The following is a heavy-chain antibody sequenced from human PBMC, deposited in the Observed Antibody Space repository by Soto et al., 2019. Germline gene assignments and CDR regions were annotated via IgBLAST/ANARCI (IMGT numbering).Heavy chain of an antibody. CDR1: GYSFTSYW. D-gene: IGHD7-27*01. CDR2: IYPGDSDT. V-gene: IGHV5-51*01. J-gene: IGHJ3*02. Sequence: GESLKISCKGSGYSFTSYWIGWVRQMPGKGLEWMGIIYPGDSDTRYSPSFQGQVTISADKSISTAYLQWSSLKASDTAMYYCARMGPPKLGIPRDACDIWGQGTMVTVSS. CDR3: ARMGPPKLGIPRDACDI.